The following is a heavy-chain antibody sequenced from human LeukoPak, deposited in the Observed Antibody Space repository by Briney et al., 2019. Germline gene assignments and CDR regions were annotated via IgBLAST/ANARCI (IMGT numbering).Heavy chain of an antibody. CDR2: ISVSGGST. Sequence: GGSLRLSCAASGFTFSSYAMSWVRQAPGKGLEGVTGISVSGGSTYYADSVKGRFTISRDNSKNTLYLQMNSLRAEDTAVYYCASRDSSGYSPDAFDIWGQGTMVTVSS. D-gene: IGHD3-22*01. CDR3: ASRDSSGYSPDAFDI. J-gene: IGHJ3*02. CDR1: GFTFSSYA. V-gene: IGHV3-23*01.